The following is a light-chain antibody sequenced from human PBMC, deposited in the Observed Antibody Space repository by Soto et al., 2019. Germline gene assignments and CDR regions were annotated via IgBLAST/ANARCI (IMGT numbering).Light chain of an antibody. CDR2: EVT. J-gene: IGLJ2*01. CDR1: SSDVGGYNY. CDR3: SSYAGSNTV. Sequence: QSVLTQPPSASESPGKSVTISCTGTSSDVGGYNYVSWYQQHPGKAPKLIIYEVTKRPSGVPDRFSGSKSGNTASLTVSGLQAEDEADYYCSSYAGSNTVFGGGTKLTVL. V-gene: IGLV2-8*01.